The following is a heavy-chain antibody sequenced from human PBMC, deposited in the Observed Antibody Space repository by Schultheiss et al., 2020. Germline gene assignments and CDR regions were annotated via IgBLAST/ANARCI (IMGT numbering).Heavy chain of an antibody. CDR1: GGSISSGGYY. Sequence: SETLSLTCTVSGGSISSGGYYWSWIRQHPGKGLEWIGYIYYSGSTNYNPSLKSRVTISVDTSKNQFSLKLSSVTAADTAVYYCARGRDCSSTSCYTKIFDYWGQGTLVTVSS. CDR3: ARGRDCSSTSCYTKIFDY. J-gene: IGHJ4*02. V-gene: IGHV4-31*03. D-gene: IGHD2-2*02. CDR2: IYYSGST.